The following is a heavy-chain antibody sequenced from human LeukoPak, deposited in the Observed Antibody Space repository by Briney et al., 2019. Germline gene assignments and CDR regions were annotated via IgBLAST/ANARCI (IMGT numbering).Heavy chain of an antibody. Sequence: GGSLRLSCAASGFTFSSYAMSWVRQAPGKGLEWVSAISGSGGSTYYADSVKGRFTISRDNSKNTLYLQMNSLRAEDTAVYYCASSKAGSSGWTHWYFDLWGRGTLVTVSS. CDR1: GFTFSSYA. CDR3: ASSKAGSSGWTHWYFDL. J-gene: IGHJ2*01. V-gene: IGHV3-23*01. CDR2: ISGSGGST. D-gene: IGHD6-25*01.